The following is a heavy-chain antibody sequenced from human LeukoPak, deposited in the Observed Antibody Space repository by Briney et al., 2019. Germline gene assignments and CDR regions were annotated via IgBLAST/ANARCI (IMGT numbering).Heavy chain of an antibody. Sequence: GRSLRLSCAASGFTFSSYGMHWVRQAPGKGLEWVALISYDGSNKYYADSVKGRFTISRDNSKNTLYLQMNSLRVGDTAVYYCAKPAYAGYYYYMDVWGKGTTVTVSS. D-gene: IGHD3-16*01. CDR1: GFTFSSYG. J-gene: IGHJ6*03. V-gene: IGHV3-30*18. CDR2: ISYDGSNK. CDR3: AKPAYAGYYYYMDV.